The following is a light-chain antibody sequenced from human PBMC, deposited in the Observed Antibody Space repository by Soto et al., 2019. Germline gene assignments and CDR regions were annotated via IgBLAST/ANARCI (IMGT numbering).Light chain of an antibody. CDR3: QQYYSTFGRT. CDR2: WAS. V-gene: IGKV4-1*01. J-gene: IGKJ1*01. Sequence: DIVMTQSPDSLAVSLGERATINCKSSQSVLYSSNNKNYLAWYQQKPGRPPKLLIYWASTRESGVPDRVSGSGSGTDFTLTISSLQAEDVAVYYCQQYYSTFGRTFGQGTNVEIK. CDR1: QSVLYSSNNKNY.